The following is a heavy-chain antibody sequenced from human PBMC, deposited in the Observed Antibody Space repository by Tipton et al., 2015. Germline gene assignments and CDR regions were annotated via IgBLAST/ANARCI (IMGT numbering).Heavy chain of an antibody. CDR1: GGSVSSVSYY. D-gene: IGHD5-24*01. Sequence: TLSLTCTVSGGSVSSVSYYWGWIQQTPGKGLEWIGYISQRDGTNYNPSLKSRVTISTDTSKNQFFLNLTSVTAADTAVYFCARDLEHGMDVWGQGTTVTVS. CDR2: ISQRDGT. J-gene: IGHJ6*02. V-gene: IGHV4-61*01. CDR3: ARDLEHGMDV.